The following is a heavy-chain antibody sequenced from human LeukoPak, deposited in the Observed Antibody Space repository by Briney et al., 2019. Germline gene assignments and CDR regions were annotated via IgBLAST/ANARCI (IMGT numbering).Heavy chain of an antibody. D-gene: IGHD3-3*01. CDR3: AKGTIDYDFWSGPNY. V-gene: IGHV3-43*02. Sequence: GGSLRLSCAASGFTFDDYAMHWVRQAPGKGLEWVSLISADGGSTYYADSVKGRFTISRDNSENSLYLQMNSLRTEDTALYYCAKGTIDYDFWSGPNYWGQGTLVTVSS. J-gene: IGHJ4*02. CDR1: GFTFDDYA. CDR2: ISADGGST.